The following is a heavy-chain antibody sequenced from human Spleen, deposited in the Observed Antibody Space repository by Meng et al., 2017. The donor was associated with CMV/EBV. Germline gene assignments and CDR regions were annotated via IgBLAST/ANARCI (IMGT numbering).Heavy chain of an antibody. CDR1: GYSFTSYG. V-gene: IGHV1-69*05. Sequence: SVKVSCKASGYSFTSYGISWVRQAPGQGLEWMGGIIPIFGTANYAQKFQGRVTITTDESTSTAYMELSSLRSEDTAVYYCARASGRDFWSGYPAHYYYGMDVWGQGTTVTVSS. CDR2: IIPIFGTA. CDR3: ARASGRDFWSGYPAHYYYGMDV. D-gene: IGHD3-3*01. J-gene: IGHJ6*02.